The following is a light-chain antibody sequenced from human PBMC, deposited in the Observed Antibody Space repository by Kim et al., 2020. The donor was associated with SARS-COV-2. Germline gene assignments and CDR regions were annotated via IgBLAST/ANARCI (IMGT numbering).Light chain of an antibody. CDR3: HQYNNWPPWT. V-gene: IGKV3-15*01. CDR1: PNVSRY. CDR2: DAS. Sequence: SPGERATLSCRASPNVSRYLAWYQQKPGQAPRLLIYDASIRATGVPARFSGSGSETEFTLTINSLQSEDFAVYYCHQYNNWPPWTFGQGTKVDIK. J-gene: IGKJ1*01.